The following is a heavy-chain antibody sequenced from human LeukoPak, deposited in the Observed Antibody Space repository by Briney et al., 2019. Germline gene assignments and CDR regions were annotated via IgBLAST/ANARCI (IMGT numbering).Heavy chain of an antibody. V-gene: IGHV4-59*12. CDR2: VYQTGNT. D-gene: IGHD2-8*01. CDR3: ARGQWFYYYYMDV. J-gene: IGHJ6*03. Sequence: SETLSLTCTVSGGSISSYYWSWIRQPPGRGLEWIGYVYQTGNTYYKPSLKSRVTLSVDRSKNQFSLKLNSVTAADTAVYYCARGQWFYYYYMDVWGKGTTVTVSS. CDR1: GGSISSYY.